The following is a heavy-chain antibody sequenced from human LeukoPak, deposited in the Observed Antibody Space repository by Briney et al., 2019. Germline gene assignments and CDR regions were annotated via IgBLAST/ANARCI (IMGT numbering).Heavy chain of an antibody. CDR2: INSDGSST. V-gene: IGHV3-74*01. CDR3: ARESGSSSFDY. D-gene: IGHD6-6*01. Sequence: PGGSLRLSCAASGFTLSSYWMHWVRQAPGKGLVWVSRINSDGSSTSYADSVKGRFTISRDNAKNTLYLQMNSLRAEDTAVYYCARESGSSSFDYWGQGTLVTVSS. J-gene: IGHJ4*02. CDR1: GFTLSSYW.